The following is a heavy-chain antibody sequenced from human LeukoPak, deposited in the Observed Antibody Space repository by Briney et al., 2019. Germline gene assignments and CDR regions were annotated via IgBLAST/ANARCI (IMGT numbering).Heavy chain of an antibody. CDR1: GFTFSNYA. J-gene: IGHJ4*02. Sequence: GGSLRLSCAASGFTFSNYAMSWVRQAPGKGLEWVSTISNSDGNTYYADSVKGRFTISRDNSKNTLYLQMNSLTAEDTAIYYCAKLSLGYCSGGSCHGYFDYWGQGTLVTVSS. V-gene: IGHV3-23*01. CDR3: AKLSLGYCSGGSCHGYFDY. CDR2: ISNSDGNT. D-gene: IGHD2-15*01.